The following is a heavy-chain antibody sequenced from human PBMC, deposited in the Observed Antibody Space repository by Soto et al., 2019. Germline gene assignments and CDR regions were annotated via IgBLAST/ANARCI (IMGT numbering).Heavy chain of an antibody. J-gene: IGHJ6*02. Sequence: SETLSLTCIVSGGSISSSSYYWGWIRQSPGKGLEWIGSIYYGGGTSYNPSLKGRISISVDTSKTQLSLKLRSVTAADTAVYYCARSGGGTSGYLNYYDLDVWGQGTTVTVS. V-gene: IGHV4-39*01. CDR3: ARSGGGTSGYLNYYDLDV. CDR1: GGSISSSSYY. CDR2: IYYGGGT. D-gene: IGHD3-22*01.